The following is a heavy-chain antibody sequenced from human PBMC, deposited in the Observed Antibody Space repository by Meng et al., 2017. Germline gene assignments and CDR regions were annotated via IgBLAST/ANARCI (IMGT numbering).Heavy chain of an antibody. CDR2: ISSSSSYI. Sequence: GESLKISCAASGFTFSSYSMNWVRQAPGKGLEWVSSISSSSSYIYYADSVKGRFTISRDNAKNSLYLQMNNLGAEDTAVYYCARAGYSSGWRLNWGQGTLVTVSS. CDR3: ARAGYSSGWRLN. CDR1: GFTFSSYS. J-gene: IGHJ4*02. D-gene: IGHD6-19*01. V-gene: IGHV3-21*01.